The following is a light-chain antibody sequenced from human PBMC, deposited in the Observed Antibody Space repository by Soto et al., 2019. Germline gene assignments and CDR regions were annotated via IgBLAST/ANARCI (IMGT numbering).Light chain of an antibody. CDR1: QTIHSF. CDR3: QQANSFPLT. J-gene: IGKJ3*01. CDR2: AAA. V-gene: IGKV1-12*01. Sequence: DIQMTQSPSTLSASVGDRVTITCRASQTIHSFLAWYQQKAGKAPKLLIYAAASLQSGVPSRFSATFSGTEFTLTISSLQPEDLATYFCQQANSFPLTFGPGTKVDLK.